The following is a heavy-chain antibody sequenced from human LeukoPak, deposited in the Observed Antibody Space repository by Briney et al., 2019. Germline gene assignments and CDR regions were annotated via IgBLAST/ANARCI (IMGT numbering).Heavy chain of an antibody. CDR2: TTSSGTYI. V-gene: IGHV3-21*01. CDR3: ARDPYSGNYGNDYYYYMDV. D-gene: IGHD1-26*01. J-gene: IGHJ6*03. CDR1: GFTFSNYN. Sequence: PGGSLRLSCAASGFTFSNYNMNWVRPAPGKAMEWVSSTTSSGTYIFYADSVKGRFTISRDNAKNSLYLQMDSLGPEDTAVYYCARDPYSGNYGNDYYYYMDVWGKGTTVTISS.